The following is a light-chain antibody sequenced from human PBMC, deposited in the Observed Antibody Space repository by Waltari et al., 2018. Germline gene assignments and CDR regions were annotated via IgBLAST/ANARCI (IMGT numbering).Light chain of an antibody. J-gene: IGLJ1*01. CDR3: QVWDSGTNHYV. V-gene: IGLV3-21*02. CDR1: KLGSKN. Sequence: SYELTQPPSVSVAPGQTARITCDGDKLGSKNVHWYQNKPGQAPVLVVYDDGDRPSGIPERFSGSHSGNTAALTISRVDAGDEAEYYCQVWDSGTNHYVFGTVTKVTVL. CDR2: DDG.